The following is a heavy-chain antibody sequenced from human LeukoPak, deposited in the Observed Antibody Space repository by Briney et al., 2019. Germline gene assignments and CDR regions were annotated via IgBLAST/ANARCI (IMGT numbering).Heavy chain of an antibody. J-gene: IGHJ4*02. Sequence: GESLKISCKGSGYSFTSYWIGWVRRMPGKGLEWMGIIYPGDSDTRYSPSFQGQVTISADKSISTAYLQWSSLKASDTAMYYCARLLEGYYDSSGYFDYWGQGTLVTVSS. CDR2: IYPGDSDT. CDR3: ARLLEGYYDSSGYFDY. D-gene: IGHD3-22*01. CDR1: GYSFTSYW. V-gene: IGHV5-51*01.